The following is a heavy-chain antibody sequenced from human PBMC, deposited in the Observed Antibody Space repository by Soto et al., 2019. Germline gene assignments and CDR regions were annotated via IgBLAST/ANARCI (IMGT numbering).Heavy chain of an antibody. CDR2: IYWDDDK. D-gene: IGHD3-10*01. V-gene: IGHV2-5*02. CDR1: GFSLSTSGVG. CDR3: AHRRWGASITMVRGVMLFDP. Sequence: GSGPTLVNPTQTLTLTCTFSGFSLSTSGVGVGWIRQPPGKALEWLALIYWDDDKRYSPSLKSRLTITKDTSKNQVVLTMTNMDPVDTATYYCAHRRWGASITMVRGVMLFDPWGQGTLVTVSS. J-gene: IGHJ5*02.